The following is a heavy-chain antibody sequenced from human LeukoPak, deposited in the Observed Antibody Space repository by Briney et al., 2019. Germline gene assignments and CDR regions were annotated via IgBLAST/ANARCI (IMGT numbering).Heavy chain of an antibody. J-gene: IGHJ3*02. D-gene: IGHD3-16*02. CDR1: GFTFSDYY. CDR3: ARRGMGRLCLGELSLYYTDAFDI. CDR2: ISSSGSTI. V-gene: IGHV3-11*01. Sequence: GGSLRLSCAASGFTFSDYYMSWIRQAPGKGLEWVSYISSSGSTIYYADSVKGRFTISRDNAKNSLYLQMNSLRAEDTAVYYCARRGMGRLCLGELSLYYTDAFDIWGQGTMVTVSS.